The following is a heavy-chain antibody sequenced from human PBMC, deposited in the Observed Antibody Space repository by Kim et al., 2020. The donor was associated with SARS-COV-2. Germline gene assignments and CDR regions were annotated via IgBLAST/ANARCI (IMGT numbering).Heavy chain of an antibody. CDR2: ISGSGGST. CDR3: ARRYAGQQLGVWYFDY. J-gene: IGHJ4*02. D-gene: IGHD6-13*01. Sequence: GGSLRLSCAASGFTFSSYAMSWVRQAPGKGLEWVSAISGSGGSTYYADSVKGRFTISRDNSKNTLYLQMNSLRAEDTAVYYCARRYAGQQLGVWYFDYWGQGTLVTVSS. CDR1: GFTFSSYA. V-gene: IGHV3-23*01.